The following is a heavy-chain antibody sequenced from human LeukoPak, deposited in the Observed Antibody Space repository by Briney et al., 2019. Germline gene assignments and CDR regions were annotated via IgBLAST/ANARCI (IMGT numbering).Heavy chain of an antibody. Sequence: SDTLSLTCAVSGYSITSSNWWGWIRQPPGKGLEWIGYMYYSGNVYYNPSLKSRVTMSVDTSKNQFSLRLSSVTAVDTAVNYCARKGPADSGDAFDFWGQGTMVTVSS. CDR1: GYSITSSNW. CDR2: MYYSGNV. D-gene: IGHD4-17*01. CDR3: ARKGPADSGDAFDF. J-gene: IGHJ3*01. V-gene: IGHV4-28*05.